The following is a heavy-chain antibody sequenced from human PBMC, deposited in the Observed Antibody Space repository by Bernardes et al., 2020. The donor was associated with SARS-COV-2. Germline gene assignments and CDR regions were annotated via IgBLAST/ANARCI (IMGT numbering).Heavy chain of an antibody. CDR2: INPNSGNT. J-gene: IGHJ4*02. CDR1: GYTFTSYD. CDR3: ASAPASYYYDISGSYPYYFAY. D-gene: IGHD3-22*01. Sequence: ASMKVSCKASGYTFTSYDINWVRQATGQGLEWMGWINPNSGNTGYAQKFQGRVTMTRNTSISTAYMEVSTLRSEDTAVYYCASAPASYYYDISGSYPYYFAYWGRGTQVTVSS. V-gene: IGHV1-8*01.